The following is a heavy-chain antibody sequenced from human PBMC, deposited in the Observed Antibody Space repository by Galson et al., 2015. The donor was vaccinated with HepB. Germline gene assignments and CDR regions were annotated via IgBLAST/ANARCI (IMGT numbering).Heavy chain of an antibody. CDR2: TCYRSEWYN. CDR1: GDSVSSNSAA. V-gene: IGHV6-1*01. Sequence: CAISGDSVSSNSAAWNWIRQSPSRGLEWLGRTCYRSEWYNDYAESVKSRMTIKPDTSKNEFSLQLNSVTPEDTAVYYCARDPSGSYCGRWFDLWGQGIPVTVSS. D-gene: IGHD1-26*01. CDR3: ARDPSGSYCGRWFDL. J-gene: IGHJ5*02.